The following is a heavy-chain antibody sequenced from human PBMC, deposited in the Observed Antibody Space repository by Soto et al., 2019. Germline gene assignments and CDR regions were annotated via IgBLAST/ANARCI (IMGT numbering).Heavy chain of an antibody. Sequence: QVQLQESGPGLVKPSQTLSLTCTVSGGSISSGGYYWSWIRQHPGKGLEWIGYIYYSGSTYYNPSLKSRVTISVXXSXNXXSRKLSSVTAADTAVYYCARGQNFYMGAAAGTMDYWGQGTLVTVSS. D-gene: IGHD6-13*01. CDR3: ARGQNFYMGAAAGTMDY. CDR1: GGSISSGGYY. CDR2: IYYSGST. J-gene: IGHJ4*02. V-gene: IGHV4-31*03.